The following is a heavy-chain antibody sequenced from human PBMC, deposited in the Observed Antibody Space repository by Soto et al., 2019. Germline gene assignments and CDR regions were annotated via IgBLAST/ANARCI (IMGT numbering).Heavy chain of an antibody. V-gene: IGHV3-23*01. D-gene: IGHD3-10*01. Sequence: EVQLLESGGGLVQPGGSLRLSCAASGFTCNNYAMTWVRPATGTGLEWVSAISGGGGTTAYADSVKGRFTVSRDGSKNTLYRQLSSLRAEDTALYYCAKGRGGSGSLTPRVDFWGQGTLVTVSS. CDR2: ISGGGGTT. CDR1: GFTCNNYA. CDR3: AKGRGGSGSLTPRVDF. J-gene: IGHJ4*02.